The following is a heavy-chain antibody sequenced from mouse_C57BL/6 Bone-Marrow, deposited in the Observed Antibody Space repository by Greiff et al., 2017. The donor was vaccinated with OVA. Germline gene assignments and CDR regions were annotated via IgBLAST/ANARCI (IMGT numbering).Heavy chain of an antibody. CDR2: ISNGGGST. Sequence: EVQLVESGGGLVQPGGSLKLSCAASGFTFSDYYMYWVRQTPEKRLEWVAYISNGGGSTYYPDTVKGRFTISRDTAKNTLYLQMSRLKSEDTAMDYGARELGLYAMDYWGQGTSVTVSS. J-gene: IGHJ4*01. V-gene: IGHV5-12*01. D-gene: IGHD4-1*01. CDR1: GFTFSDYY. CDR3: ARELGLYAMDY.